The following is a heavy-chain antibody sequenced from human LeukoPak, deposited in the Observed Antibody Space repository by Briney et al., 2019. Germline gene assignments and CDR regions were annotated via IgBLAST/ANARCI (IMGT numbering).Heavy chain of an antibody. CDR2: ISAYNGNT. CDR1: GYTFTSYG. CDR3: ARDGDIVVVVAANELDY. D-gene: IGHD2-15*01. Sequence: GASVKVSCKASGYTFTSYGISWVRQASGQGLEWMGWISAYNGNTNYAQKLQGRVTMTTDTSTSTAYMELRSLRSDDTAVYYCARDGDIVVVVAANELDYWGQGTLVTVSS. J-gene: IGHJ4*02. V-gene: IGHV1-18*04.